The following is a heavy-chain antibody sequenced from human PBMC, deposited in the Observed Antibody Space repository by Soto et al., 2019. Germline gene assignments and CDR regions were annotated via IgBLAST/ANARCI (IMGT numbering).Heavy chain of an antibody. J-gene: IGHJ4*02. CDR2: ISSSGSTI. CDR3: ARDAGVLPDYFGY. D-gene: IGHD3-10*01. CDR1: GFTFSSYE. Sequence: GGSLRLSCAASGFTFSSYEMNWVRQAPGKGLEWVSYISSSGSTIYYADSVRGRFTISRDNAKNSLYLQMNSLRAEDTAVYYCARDAGVLPDYFGYWDQGALVTVSS. V-gene: IGHV3-48*03.